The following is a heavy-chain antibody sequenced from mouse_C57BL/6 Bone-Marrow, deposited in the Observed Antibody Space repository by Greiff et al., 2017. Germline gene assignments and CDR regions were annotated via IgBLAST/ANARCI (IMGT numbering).Heavy chain of an antibody. CDR1: GFSLSTFGMG. J-gene: IGHJ4*01. Sequence: QVTLKVCGPGILQPSQTLSLTCSFSGFSLSTFGMGVGWIRPPPGKGLEWLAHTWWDDDKYYNPALKSWPTITKDTSKNQVFLKIANVDTADTATYYCARVGGGDSRGAMGYWGRGTSVTVSA. CDR2: TWWDDDK. D-gene: IGHD1-1*01. CDR3: ARVGGGDSRGAMGY. V-gene: IGHV8-8*01.